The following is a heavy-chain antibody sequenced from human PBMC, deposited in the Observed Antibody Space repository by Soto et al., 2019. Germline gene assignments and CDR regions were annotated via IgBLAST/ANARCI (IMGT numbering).Heavy chain of an antibody. V-gene: IGHV4-30-2*01. J-gene: IGHJ5*02. Sequence: QLQLQESGSRLVKSSETLSLTCAVPGDTISTGGYSWAWIRQPPGKPLELIGHTYHSGNPSYNPSLKSRVIISVGRSQNQFSLKLSSGTAADPAVYYCARDTWGEFVGYFDPWGQGTLVTVAS. CDR3: ARDTWGEFVGYFDP. CDR2: TYHSGNP. CDR1: GDTISTGGYS. D-gene: IGHD3-16*01.